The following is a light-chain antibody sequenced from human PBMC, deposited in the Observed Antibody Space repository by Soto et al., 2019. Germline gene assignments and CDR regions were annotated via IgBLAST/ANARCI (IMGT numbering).Light chain of an antibody. J-gene: IGKJ3*01. CDR3: QQGYSAPLT. V-gene: IGKV1-39*01. CDR2: SAS. CDR1: ENIGNY. Sequence: DIQLTQSPSSLSASVGDRVIITCRASENIGNYLNWYQQIPGRAPKPLVLSASRLQSGVPSRFSGSGSGTDFTLTITSLQTEDFATYYCQQGYSAPLTFGPGTTVDFK.